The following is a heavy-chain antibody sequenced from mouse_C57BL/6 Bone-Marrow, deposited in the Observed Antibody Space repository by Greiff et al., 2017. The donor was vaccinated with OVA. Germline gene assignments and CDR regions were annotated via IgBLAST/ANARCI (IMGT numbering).Heavy chain of an antibody. D-gene: IGHD1-1*01. CDR3: AREGGITTVVENAMDY. CDR2: IFPGSGST. J-gene: IGHJ4*01. CDR1: GYTFTSHW. Sequence: VQLVESGPELVRPGASVKISCKAPGYTFTSHWMQWVRQRPGQGLEWIGEIFPGSGSTYYNEKFKGKATLTVDTSSSTAYMQLSSLISEDSAVYFCAREGGITTVVENAMDYWGQGTSVTVSS. V-gene: IGHV1-56*01.